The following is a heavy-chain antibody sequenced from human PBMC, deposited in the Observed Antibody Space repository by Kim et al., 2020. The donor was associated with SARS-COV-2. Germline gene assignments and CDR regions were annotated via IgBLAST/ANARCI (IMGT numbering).Heavy chain of an antibody. V-gene: IGHV1-69*13. Sequence: SVKVSCKASGGTFSSYAISWVRQAPGQGLEWMGGIIPIFGTANYAQKFQGRVTITADESTSTAYMELSSLRSEDTAVYYCALRYDYGDYFYYYYGMDVWGQGTTVTVSS. CDR2: IIPIFGTA. J-gene: IGHJ6*02. D-gene: IGHD4-17*01. CDR1: GGTFSSYA. CDR3: ALRYDYGDYFYYYYGMDV.